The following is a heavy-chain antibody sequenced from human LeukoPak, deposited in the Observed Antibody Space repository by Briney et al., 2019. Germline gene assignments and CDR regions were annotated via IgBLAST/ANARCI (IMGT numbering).Heavy chain of an antibody. CDR1: DYSISSGYF. D-gene: IGHD3-22*01. CDR2: IFHGGNT. V-gene: IGHV4-38-2*01. CDR3: ARLSVAYDPYYFDF. Sequence: SETLSLTCSVTDYSISSGYFWGWIRQPPGTGLECIGMIFHGGNTYYNPSLESRVTLSKDTSKNQFSLRLTSMTAADTAIYYCARLSVAYDPYYFDFWGQGTLVAVSS. J-gene: IGHJ4*02.